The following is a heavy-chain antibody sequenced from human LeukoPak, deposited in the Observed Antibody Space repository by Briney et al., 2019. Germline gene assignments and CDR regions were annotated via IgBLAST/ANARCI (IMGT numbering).Heavy chain of an antibody. J-gene: IGHJ2*01. CDR3: VRQIGAGAFDL. Sequence: SETLSLTCAVYEGSLRGYFWSWLRQPPGKGLEWIGEISIAGEINYNPSLRSRATISMDTTKNQFSLRLTSVIAADTALYYCVRQIGAGAFDLWGRDRVVTVSS. D-gene: IGHD6-19*01. CDR2: ISIAGEI. V-gene: IGHV4-34*01. CDR1: EGSLRGYF.